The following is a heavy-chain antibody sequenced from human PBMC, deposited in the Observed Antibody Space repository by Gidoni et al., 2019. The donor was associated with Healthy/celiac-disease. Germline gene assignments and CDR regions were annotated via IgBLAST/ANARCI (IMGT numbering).Heavy chain of an antibody. CDR3: ARAYDCSSTSCYGGWWFDP. J-gene: IGHJ5*02. D-gene: IGHD2-2*01. CDR1: GFPFISYA. Sequence: QVQLVESGGGVVQPGRSLRLSCAASGFPFISYAMHWVRQAPGKGLAWVAGISYYGSNKYYADSVKGRFTISRDNSKNTLYLQMNSLRAEDTAVYYCARAYDCSSTSCYGGWWFDPWGQGTLVTVSS. CDR2: ISYYGSNK. V-gene: IGHV3-30-3*01.